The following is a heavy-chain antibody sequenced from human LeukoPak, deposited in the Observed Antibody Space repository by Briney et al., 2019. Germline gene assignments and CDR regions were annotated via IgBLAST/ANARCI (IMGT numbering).Heavy chain of an antibody. CDR2: ISYDGSNK. D-gene: IGHD3-10*01. CDR3: AKDYASGSYSDY. Sequence: PGRSLRLSCAASGFTFSSYGMHWVRQAPGKGLEWVAVISYDGSNKYYADSVKGRFTISRDNSKNTLYLQMNSLRAEDTAVYYCAKDYASGSYSDYWGQGTLVTVSS. CDR1: GFTFSSYG. J-gene: IGHJ4*02. V-gene: IGHV3-30*18.